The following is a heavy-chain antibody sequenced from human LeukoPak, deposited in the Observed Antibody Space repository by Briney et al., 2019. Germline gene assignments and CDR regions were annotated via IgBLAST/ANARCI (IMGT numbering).Heavy chain of an antibody. CDR3: ARDEVDTAMVLD. J-gene: IGHJ4*02. CDR1: GYTFTSYG. CDR2: ISAYNGNT. V-gene: IGHV1-18*01. D-gene: IGHD5-18*01. Sequence: ASVKVSCKASGYTFTSYGISWVRQAPGQGLEWMGWISAYNGNTNYAQKLQGRVTMTTDTSTSTAYMELSSLRSEDTAVYYCARDEVDTAMVLDWGQETLVTVSS.